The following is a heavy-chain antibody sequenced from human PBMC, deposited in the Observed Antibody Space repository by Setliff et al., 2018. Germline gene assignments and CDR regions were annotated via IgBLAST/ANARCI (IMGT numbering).Heavy chain of an antibody. CDR1: GFTFSSYA. J-gene: IGHJ5*01. CDR3: AKDPNGDYVGAFDS. CDR2: IRGSGDAT. Sequence: GGSLRLSCAASGFTFSSYATTWVRQAPGKGLEWVSAIRGSGDATSYADSVKGRFTVSRDNSKSTFYLQMTSLRAEDTAVYYCAKDPNGDYVGAFDSWSQGVLVTVSS. V-gene: IGHV3-23*01. D-gene: IGHD4-17*01.